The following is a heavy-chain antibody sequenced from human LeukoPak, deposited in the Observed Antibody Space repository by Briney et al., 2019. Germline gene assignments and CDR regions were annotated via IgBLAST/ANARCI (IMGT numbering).Heavy chain of an antibody. Sequence: AGGSLRLSCAASGFTFNSYGMHWVRQAPGKGLEWVAVISYDGSNKYYADSAKGRFAISRDNSKSTLYLQMNSLRAEDTAVYYCAKDKEESGYFDYWGQGTLVTVSS. CDR3: AKDKEESGYFDY. D-gene: IGHD1-26*01. V-gene: IGHV3-30*18. CDR1: GFTFNSYG. CDR2: ISYDGSNK. J-gene: IGHJ4*02.